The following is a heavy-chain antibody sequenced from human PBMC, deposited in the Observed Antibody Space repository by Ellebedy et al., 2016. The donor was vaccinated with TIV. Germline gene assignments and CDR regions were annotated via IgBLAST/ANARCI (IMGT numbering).Heavy chain of an antibody. CDR1: GFTFSSYS. D-gene: IGHD6-13*01. V-gene: IGHV3-48*02. CDR3: GIAAADPNDAFDI. CDR2: ISSSSSTI. Sequence: PGGSLRLSCAASGFTFSSYSMNWVRQAPGKGLEWVSYISSSSSTIYYADSVKGRFTISRDNAKNSLYLQMNSLRDEDTAVYYCGIAAADPNDAFDIWGQGTMVTVSS. J-gene: IGHJ3*02.